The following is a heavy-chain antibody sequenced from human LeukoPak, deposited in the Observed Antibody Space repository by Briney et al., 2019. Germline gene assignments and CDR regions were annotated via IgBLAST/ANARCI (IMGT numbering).Heavy chain of an antibody. CDR3: ARSSGSSGWYED. V-gene: IGHV3-66*01. CDR1: GFTFSSYG. J-gene: IGHJ4*02. CDR2: IYSGGST. Sequence: GGTLRLSCAASGFTFSSYGMSWVRQAPGKGLEWVSVIYSGGSTYYADSVKGRFTISRDNSKNTLYLQMNSLRAEDTAVYYCARSSGSSGWYEDWGQGTLVTVSS. D-gene: IGHD6-19*01.